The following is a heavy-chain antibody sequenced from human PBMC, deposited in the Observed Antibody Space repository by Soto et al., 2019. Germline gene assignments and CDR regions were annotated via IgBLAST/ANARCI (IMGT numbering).Heavy chain of an antibody. Sequence: GGSLRLSCAVSGFSVSDNYTSWVRQAPGKGLEWVSVIYRGDATHYADSVKGRFTISRDNSKNTVYLQMNSLRAEDTAVYYCARDRSDSSRADSFDIWGQGTMVTV. CDR3: ARDRSDSSRADSFDI. CDR1: GFSVSDNY. D-gene: IGHD6-25*01. J-gene: IGHJ3*02. V-gene: IGHV3-53*01. CDR2: IYRGDAT.